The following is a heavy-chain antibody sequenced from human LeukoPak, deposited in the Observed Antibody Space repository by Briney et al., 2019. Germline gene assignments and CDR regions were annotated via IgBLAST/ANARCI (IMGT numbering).Heavy chain of an antibody. CDR1: GYTFTSYY. J-gene: IGHJ6*02. CDR2: INPSGGST. CDR3: ARGPVVVTNPGYYYGMDV. Sequence: ASVKVSCKASGYTFTSYYMNWVRQAPGQGLEWMGIINPSGGSTSYAQKFQGRVTMTRDTSTSTVYMELSSLRSEDTAVYYCARGPVVVTNPGYYYGMDVWGQGTTVTVSS. V-gene: IGHV1-46*01. D-gene: IGHD2-21*02.